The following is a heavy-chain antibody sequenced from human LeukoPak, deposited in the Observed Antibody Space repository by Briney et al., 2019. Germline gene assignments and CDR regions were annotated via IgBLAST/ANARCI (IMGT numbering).Heavy chain of an antibody. Sequence: SETLSLTCTVSGGSITSYYCSWIRQSPGKGLEWIGHIYYNGVTNYNPSLRSRVTMSVDTSKNQFSLKLSSLIAADTAVYYCARQESYGDANWFEPWGQGTLVSVSS. D-gene: IGHD4-17*01. CDR1: GGSITSYY. CDR2: IYYNGVT. V-gene: IGHV4-59*08. CDR3: ARQESYGDANWFEP. J-gene: IGHJ5*02.